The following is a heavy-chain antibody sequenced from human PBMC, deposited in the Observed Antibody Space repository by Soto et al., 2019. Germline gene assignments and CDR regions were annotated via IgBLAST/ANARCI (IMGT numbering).Heavy chain of an antibody. J-gene: IGHJ4*02. CDR2: MYHDGNT. V-gene: IGHV4-38-2*02. Sequence: SETLSLTCAGPGYSISSGCVGGWIRQPPGKGLEWIANMYHDGNTHYNPSLKSRVTMSVDTSKNQFSLKLNSVTAADTAVYYCARESYSGYHSYDYWGQGILVTVSS. CDR1: GYSISSGCV. D-gene: IGHD5-12*01. CDR3: ARESYSGYHSYDY.